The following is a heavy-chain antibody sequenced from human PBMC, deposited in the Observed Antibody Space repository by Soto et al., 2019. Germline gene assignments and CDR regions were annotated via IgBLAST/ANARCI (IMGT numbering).Heavy chain of an antibody. CDR1: GFTFSSYS. J-gene: IGHJ6*02. D-gene: IGHD1-26*01. V-gene: IGHV3-48*02. Sequence: GGSLRLSCAPSGFTFSSYSMNWVRQAPEKGLEWVSYISSSSSTIYYADSVKGRFTISRDNAKNSLYLQMNSLRDEDTAVYYCARDSRGEEPSYYGMDVWGQGTTVTVSS. CDR3: ARDSRGEEPSYYGMDV. CDR2: ISSSSSTI.